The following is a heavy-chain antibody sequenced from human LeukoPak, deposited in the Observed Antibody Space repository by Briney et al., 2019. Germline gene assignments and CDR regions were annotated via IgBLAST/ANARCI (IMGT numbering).Heavy chain of an antibody. CDR1: GGSINSYY. D-gene: IGHD4-17*01. CDR3: ARTTTTFDD. J-gene: IGHJ4*02. CDR2: ISYSGTT. Sequence: SETLSPTCTVSGGSINSYYWSWIRQPPGKGLKWIGYISYSGTTNYSPSLNSRVTISLDTSKNQFSLQLTSVTAADTAVYYCARTTTTFDDWGQGTLVTVSS. V-gene: IGHV4-59*01.